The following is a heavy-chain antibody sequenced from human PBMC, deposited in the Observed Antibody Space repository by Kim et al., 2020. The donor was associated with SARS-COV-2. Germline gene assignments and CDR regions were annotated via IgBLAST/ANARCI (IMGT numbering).Heavy chain of an antibody. CDR3: ASSDYGDRFDY. J-gene: IGHJ4*02. CDR1: GFTFSSYW. Sequence: GGSLRLSCAASGFTFSSYWMHWVRQAPGKGLVWVSRINSDGSSTSYADSVKGRFTISRDNAKNTLYLQMNSLRAEDTAVYYCASSDYGDRFDYWGQGTLVTVSS. CDR2: INSDGSST. D-gene: IGHD4-17*01. V-gene: IGHV3-74*01.